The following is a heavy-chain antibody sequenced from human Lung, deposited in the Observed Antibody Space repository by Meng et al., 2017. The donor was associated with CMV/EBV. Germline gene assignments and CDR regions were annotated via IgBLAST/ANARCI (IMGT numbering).Heavy chain of an antibody. CDR2: IYPGDSDT. J-gene: IGHJ6*02. CDR1: GYSFTSYW. CDR3: ARQSSLGYCSSTSCYSYYGMDV. D-gene: IGHD2-2*02. V-gene: IGHV5-51*01. Sequence: GESLKISCKGSGYSFTSYWIGWVRQMPGKGLEWMGIIYPGDSDTRYSPSFQGQVTISADKSISTAYLQWSSLKASDTAMYYCARQSSLGYCSSTSCYSYYGMDVWGQGNXVNGAS.